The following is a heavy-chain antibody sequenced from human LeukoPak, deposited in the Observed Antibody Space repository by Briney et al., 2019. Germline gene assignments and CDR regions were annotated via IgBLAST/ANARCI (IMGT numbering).Heavy chain of an antibody. CDR3: ARDLPLYCSGGSCYSAY. Sequence: GGSLRLSCAASGFTFSSYWMSWVRQAPGKGLEWVANIKQDGSEKYYVDSVKGRFTISRDNAENSLYLQMNSLRAEDTAVYYCARDLPLYCSGGSCYSAYWGQGTLVTVSS. CDR1: GFTFSSYW. CDR2: IKQDGSEK. D-gene: IGHD2-15*01. J-gene: IGHJ4*02. V-gene: IGHV3-7*04.